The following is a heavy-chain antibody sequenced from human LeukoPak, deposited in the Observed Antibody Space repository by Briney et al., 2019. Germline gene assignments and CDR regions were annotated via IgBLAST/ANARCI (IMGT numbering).Heavy chain of an antibody. CDR1: GGSISSSSYY. Sequence: ETLFLTCTVSGGSISSSSYYMSWVRQAPGKGLEWVSVIYSGGSTYYADSVKGRFTISRDNSKNTLYLQTNSLRAEDTAVYYCARSRAAAENFDYWGQGTLVTVSS. J-gene: IGHJ4*02. CDR3: ARSRAAAENFDY. V-gene: IGHV3-53*01. D-gene: IGHD6-13*01. CDR2: IYSGGST.